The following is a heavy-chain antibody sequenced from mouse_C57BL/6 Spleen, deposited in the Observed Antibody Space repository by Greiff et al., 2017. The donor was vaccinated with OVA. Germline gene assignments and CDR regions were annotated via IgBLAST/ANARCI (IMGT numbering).Heavy chain of an antibody. CDR2: IDPEDGDT. CDR3: TTLYYGSSYAMDY. J-gene: IGHJ4*01. CDR1: GFNIKDYY. D-gene: IGHD1-1*01. V-gene: IGHV14-1*01. Sequence: VQLQQSGAELVRPGASVKLSCTASGFNIKDYYMHWVKQRPEQGLEWIGRIDPEDGDTEYAPKFQGKATMTADTSSNTAYLQLSSLTYEDTAVYYGTTLYYGSSYAMDYWGQGTSVTVSS.